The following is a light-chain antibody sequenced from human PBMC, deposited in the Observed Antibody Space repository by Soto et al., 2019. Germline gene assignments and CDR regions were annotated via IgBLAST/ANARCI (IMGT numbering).Light chain of an antibody. J-gene: IGKJ3*01. CDR3: QHFSRSPFT. CDR2: GAS. V-gene: IGKV3-15*01. CDR1: QSVSSN. Sequence: EIVMTQSPATLSVSPGERATLSCRASQSVSSNLAWYQQKPGQAPRLLIYGASTRATGIPARFSGSGSGTEFTLTISSLQSEDFAVYFCQHFSRSPFTFGPGTKVDIK.